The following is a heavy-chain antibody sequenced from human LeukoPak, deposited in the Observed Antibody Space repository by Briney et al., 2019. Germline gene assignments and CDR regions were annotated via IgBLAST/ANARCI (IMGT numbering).Heavy chain of an antibody. CDR1: GFTFDDYG. CDR3: ARVHPGGELVRGSFYYYMDV. CDR2: INWNGGST. Sequence: GGSLRLSCAASGFTFDDYGINWVRQAPGKGLEWVSGINWNGGSTDYADSVKGRFTISRDNAKNSLYLQMNSLSAEATALYFCARVHPGGELVRGSFYYYMDVWGKGTTVTVSS. D-gene: IGHD1-26*01. J-gene: IGHJ6*03. V-gene: IGHV3-20*04.